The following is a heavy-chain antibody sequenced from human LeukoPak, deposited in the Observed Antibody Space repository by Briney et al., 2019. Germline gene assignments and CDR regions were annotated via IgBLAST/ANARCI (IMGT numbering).Heavy chain of an antibody. Sequence: PSETLSLTCTVSGGSISSYYWSWIRQPPGKGLEWIGYIYYSGSTNYNPSLKSRVTISVDTSKNQFSLKLSSVTAADTAVYYCARDRVGYYDSSGYYYWFDPWGQGTLVTVSS. V-gene: IGHV4-59*01. CDR1: GGSISSYY. J-gene: IGHJ5*02. D-gene: IGHD3-22*01. CDR2: IYYSGST. CDR3: ARDRVGYYDSSGYYYWFDP.